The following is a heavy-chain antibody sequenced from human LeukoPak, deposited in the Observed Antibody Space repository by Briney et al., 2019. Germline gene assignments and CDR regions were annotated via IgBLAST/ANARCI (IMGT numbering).Heavy chain of an antibody. CDR2: ISWNSGSI. Sequence: PGRSLRLSCAASGFTFDDYAMHWVRQAPGKGLEWVSGISWNSGSIGYADSVKGRFTISRDNAKNSLYLQMNSLRAEDTALYYCAKFDYTVHYMDVWGKGTTVTVSS. CDR1: GFTFDDYA. V-gene: IGHV3-9*01. CDR3: AKFDYTVHYMDV. D-gene: IGHD4-11*01. J-gene: IGHJ6*03.